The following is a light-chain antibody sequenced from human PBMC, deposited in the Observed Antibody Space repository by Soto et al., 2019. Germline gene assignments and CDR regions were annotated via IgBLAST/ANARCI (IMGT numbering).Light chain of an antibody. CDR2: GAS. V-gene: IGKV3-20*01. Sequence: EIVLTQSPGTLSLSPGERATLSCRATQTLSRSWLAWYQHKPGQAPRLLVSGASRRASGIPDRFSGGGAGTDFTLTISRLEPGDSALYYCQQYDRPPITFGQGTRLEIK. J-gene: IGKJ5*01. CDR1: QTLSRSW. CDR3: QQYDRPPIT.